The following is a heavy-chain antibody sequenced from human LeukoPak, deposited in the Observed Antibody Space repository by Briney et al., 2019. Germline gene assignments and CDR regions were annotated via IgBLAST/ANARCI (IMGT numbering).Heavy chain of an antibody. Sequence: PSETLSLTCTVSGDSISNQYWSWIRQPPGKGLEWIGEINHSGSTNYNPSLKSRVTISVDTSKNQFSLKLSSVTAADTAVYYCASGRLRMDYWGQGTLVTVSS. CDR1: GDSISNQY. V-gene: IGHV4-34*01. CDR2: INHSGST. D-gene: IGHD5-12*01. J-gene: IGHJ4*02. CDR3: ASGRLRMDY.